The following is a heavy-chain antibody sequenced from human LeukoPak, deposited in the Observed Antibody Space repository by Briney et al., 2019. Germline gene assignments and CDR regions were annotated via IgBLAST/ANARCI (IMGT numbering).Heavy chain of an antibody. CDR1: GGSISSSNW. V-gene: IGHV4-4*02. CDR3: ARGGSGYYYAWFDP. CDR2: IYHSGST. D-gene: IGHD3-22*01. Sequence: PSETLSLTCAVSGGSISSSNWWSWVRQPPGKGLEWIGEIYHSGSTNYNPSLKRRVTISVDKSKNQFSLKLSSVTAADTAVYYCARGGSGYYYAWFDPWGQGTLVTVSS. J-gene: IGHJ5*02.